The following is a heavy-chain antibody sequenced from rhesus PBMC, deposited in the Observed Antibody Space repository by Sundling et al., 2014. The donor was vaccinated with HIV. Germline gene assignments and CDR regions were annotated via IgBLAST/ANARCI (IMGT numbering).Heavy chain of an antibody. V-gene: IGHV4-93*02. CDR2: IYGGDART. Sequence: QVQLQESGPAVVKPSETLSLTCDVSGGSISSSNWWSWIRQSPGKGLEWIGAIYGGDARTYYQPSLKNQVTISIDTSMNQFSLEVSSVTAADTAVYYCARERAPVGWAGYYHFGLDSWGQGVVVTVSS. CDR3: ARERAPVGWAGYYHFGLDS. CDR1: GGSISSSNW. D-gene: IGHD3-3*01. J-gene: IGHJ6*01.